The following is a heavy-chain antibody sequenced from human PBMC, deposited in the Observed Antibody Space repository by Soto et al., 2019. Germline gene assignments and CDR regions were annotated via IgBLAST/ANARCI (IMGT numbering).Heavy chain of an antibody. CDR3: ARNWNSRDYGMDV. CDR2: IYYSGST. CDR1: GGSISSSSYY. J-gene: IGHJ6*02. Sequence: QLQLQESGPGLVKPSETLSLTCTVSGGSISSSSYYWGWIRQPPGKGLEWIGRIYYSGSTYYNPSLKSRVTISVDTSKNQFSLKLSSVTAADTAVYYCARNWNSRDYGMDVWGQGTTVTVSS. D-gene: IGHD1-7*01. V-gene: IGHV4-39*01.